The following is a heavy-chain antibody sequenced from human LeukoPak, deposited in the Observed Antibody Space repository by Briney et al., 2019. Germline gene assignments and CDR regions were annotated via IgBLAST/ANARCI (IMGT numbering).Heavy chain of an antibody. V-gene: IGHV3-48*01. J-gene: IGHJ6*03. CDR2: ISSSSSTI. Sequence: GGSLRLSCAASGFTFSSYSMNWVRQAPGKGLEWVSYISSSSSTIYYADSVKGRFTISRDNSKNTLYLQMNSLRAEDTAVYYCAKWVAAVTTHYYYMDVWGKGTTVTVSS. CDR1: GFTFSSYS. D-gene: IGHD4-11*01. CDR3: AKWVAAVTTHYYYMDV.